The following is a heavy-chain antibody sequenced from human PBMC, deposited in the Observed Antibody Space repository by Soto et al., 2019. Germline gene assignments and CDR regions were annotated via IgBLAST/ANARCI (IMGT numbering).Heavy chain of an antibody. CDR2: IIPIFGTA. CDR1: GGTFSSYA. V-gene: IGHV1-69*13. CDR3: ARDTLYDSSGYYSDY. Sequence: SVKVSCKASGGTFSSYAISWVRQAPGQGLEWMGGIIPIFGTANYAQKLQGRVTITADESTSTAYMELSSLRSEDTAVYYCARDTLYDSSGYYSDYWGQGTLVTVSS. D-gene: IGHD3-22*01. J-gene: IGHJ4*02.